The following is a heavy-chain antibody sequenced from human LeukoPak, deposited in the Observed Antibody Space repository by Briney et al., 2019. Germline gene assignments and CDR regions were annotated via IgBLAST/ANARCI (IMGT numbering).Heavy chain of an antibody. J-gene: IGHJ4*02. D-gene: IGHD2-2*01. V-gene: IGHV4-34*01. CDR2: INHSGST. Sequence: SETLSLTCAVYGGSFSGYYWSWIRQPPGKGLEWIGEINHSGSTNYNPSLKSRVTISVDTSKNQFSLKLSSLTAADTAVYYCARGNVVVVPAAFDYWGQGTLVTVPS. CDR1: GGSFSGYY. CDR3: ARGNVVVVPAAFDY.